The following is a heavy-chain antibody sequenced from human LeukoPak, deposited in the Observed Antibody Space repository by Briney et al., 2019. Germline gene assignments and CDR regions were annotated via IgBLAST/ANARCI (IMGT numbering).Heavy chain of an antibody. CDR1: GYSFSNYG. Sequence: VASVEVSCKASGYSFSNYGITWVRQAPGQGLEWMGWISALNGNTNYAQRLRGRVTLTTDTSTSTAYMELRSLRSDDTAVYYCAREACAHCMLDFWGQGTLVTVSS. D-gene: IGHD2-21*02. V-gene: IGHV1-18*01. CDR2: ISALNGNT. CDR3: AREACAHCMLDF. J-gene: IGHJ4*02.